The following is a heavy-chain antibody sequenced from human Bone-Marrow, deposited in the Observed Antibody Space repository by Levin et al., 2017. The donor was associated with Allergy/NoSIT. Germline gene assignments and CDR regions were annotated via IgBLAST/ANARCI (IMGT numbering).Heavy chain of an antibody. V-gene: IGHV3-53*01. CDR1: GFTVSSKY. J-gene: IGHJ4*02. CDR3: ARGQSPADY. CDR2: IYSGGNS. Sequence: GGSLRLSCAASGFTVSSKYMSWVRQAPGKGLEWVSIIYSGGNSYYADSVKGRFTISRDNSKNTLYLQMNSLRAEDSAVYYCARGQSPADYWGQGTLVTVSS.